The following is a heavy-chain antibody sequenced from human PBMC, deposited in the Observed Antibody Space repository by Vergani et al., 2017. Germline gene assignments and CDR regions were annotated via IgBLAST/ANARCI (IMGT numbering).Heavy chain of an antibody. CDR1: GGSLSSRSYY. CDR2: IYYSGST. D-gene: IGHD3-10*01. Sequence: QVQLQESGPGLVKPSGTLSLTCAVSGGSLSSRSYYWGWIRQPPGKGLEWIGSIYYSGSTYYNPSLKSGVTISVDTSKNQFSLKMSSVTTADTAVYYCARPGSGDTSPLDAFDIWGQGTMVTVSS. CDR3: ARPGSGDTSPLDAFDI. J-gene: IGHJ3*02. V-gene: IGHV4-39*01.